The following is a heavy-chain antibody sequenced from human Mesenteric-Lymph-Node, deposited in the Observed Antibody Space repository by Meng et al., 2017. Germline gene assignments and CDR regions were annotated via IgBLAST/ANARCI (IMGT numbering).Heavy chain of an antibody. V-gene: IGHV4-30-4*01. D-gene: IGHD2-2*01. CDR2: MDYRGST. Sequence: QLQEAGPGLVKPSQTLSLTCPVSVDSISSGEYFWSWIRQPPGKGLEWIGYMDYRGSTFYNPSLKSRVTISVDTSKNQFSLKLSSVTAADTAVYFCARGELLWDYWGQGTLVTVSS. CDR1: VDSISSGEYF. CDR3: ARGELLWDY. J-gene: IGHJ4*02.